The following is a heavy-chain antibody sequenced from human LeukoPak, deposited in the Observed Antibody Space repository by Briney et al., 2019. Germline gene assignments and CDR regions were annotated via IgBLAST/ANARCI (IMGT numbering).Heavy chain of an antibody. CDR3: AKDLWAYYDFWSGYSVVDV. Sequence: GGSLRLSCAASGFTFSSYAMSWVRQAPGKGLEWVSGISGSGGSTYYAGSGKGRFTISRDYAKNTMYLQMNSLRAKDTAVDDCAKDLWAYYDFWSGYSVVDVWGQGTTVTVSS. CDR2: ISGSGGST. D-gene: IGHD3-3*01. J-gene: IGHJ6*02. CDR1: GFTFSSYA. V-gene: IGHV3-23*01.